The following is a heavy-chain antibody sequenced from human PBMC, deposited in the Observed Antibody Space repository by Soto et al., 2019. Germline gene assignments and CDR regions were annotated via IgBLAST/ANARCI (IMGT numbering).Heavy chain of an antibody. J-gene: IGHJ6*03. CDR3: TRHCSGGSCYSVHYYYYMDV. D-gene: IGHD2-15*01. CDR1: GFTFGDYA. Sequence: GSLRPSCTASGFTFGDYAMSWFRQAPGKGLEWVGFIRSKAYGGTTEYAASVKGRFTISRDDSKSIAYLQMNSLKTEDTAVYYCTRHCSGGSCYSVHYYYYMDVWGKGTTVTVSS. CDR2: IRSKAYGGTT. V-gene: IGHV3-49*03.